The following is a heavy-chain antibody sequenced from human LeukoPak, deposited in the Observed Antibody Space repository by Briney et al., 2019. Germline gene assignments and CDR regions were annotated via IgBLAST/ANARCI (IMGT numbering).Heavy chain of an antibody. V-gene: IGHV4-4*07. J-gene: IGHJ6*02. CDR2: IYTSGST. Sequence: SETLSLTCTVSGGSISSYYWSWIRQPAGKGLEWIGRIYTSGSTNYNPSLKSRVTMSVDTSKNQFSLKLSSVTAADTAVYYCARDPAAAAGVYGMDVWDQGTTVTVSS. CDR1: GGSISSYY. D-gene: IGHD6-13*01. CDR3: ARDPAAAAGVYGMDV.